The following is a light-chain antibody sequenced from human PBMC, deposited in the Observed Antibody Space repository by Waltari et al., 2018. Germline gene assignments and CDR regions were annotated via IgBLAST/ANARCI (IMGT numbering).Light chain of an antibody. CDR1: QSVSSF. Sequence: EVVMTQSPATLSLSPGERATLSCRASQSVSSFLAWYQQKPGQAPRLLIYGASTRATGIPARFSGSGSGTEFTFTISSLQSEDFAVYYCQQYNDWPPLTFGGGTKVEIK. J-gene: IGKJ4*01. CDR2: GAS. CDR3: QQYNDWPPLT. V-gene: IGKV3-15*01.